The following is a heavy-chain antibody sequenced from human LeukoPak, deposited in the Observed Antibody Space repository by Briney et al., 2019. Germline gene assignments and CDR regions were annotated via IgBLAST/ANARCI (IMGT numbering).Heavy chain of an antibody. D-gene: IGHD2-15*01. J-gene: IGHJ4*02. CDR3: AKDAIPGYCSGGSCYSLDY. CDR1: GFTFSSYG. Sequence: PGGSLRLSCAASGFTFSSYGMHWVRQAPGKGLEWVAFIRYDGSNKYYADSVKGRFTISRDNSKNTLYLQMNSLRAEDTAVYYCAKDAIPGYCSGGSCYSLDYWGQGTLVTVSS. V-gene: IGHV3-30*02. CDR2: IRYDGSNK.